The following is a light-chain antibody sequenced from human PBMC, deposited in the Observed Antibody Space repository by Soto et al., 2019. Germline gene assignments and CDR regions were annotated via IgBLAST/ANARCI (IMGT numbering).Light chain of an antibody. CDR1: QSISSRK. Sequence: EIVLTQSPATLSLSPGERATLSCRASQSISSRKIAWFQQKPGQAPRLLMYGASSRGTGIPDRFSGGGSGTDFTLTISRLEPEDFAVYYCLQYDTSPLTFGGGTKVDI. J-gene: IGKJ4*01. CDR3: LQYDTSPLT. CDR2: GAS. V-gene: IGKV3-20*01.